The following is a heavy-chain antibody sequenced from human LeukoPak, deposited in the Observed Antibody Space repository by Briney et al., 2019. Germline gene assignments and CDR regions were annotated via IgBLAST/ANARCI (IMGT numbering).Heavy chain of an antibody. Sequence: GGSLRLSCAASGITLSNYGMSWVRQAPGKGLEWVAGISGSGGSTNYADSVKGRFIISRDTSKNTVYLQMNSLRVEDTAVYFCAKRGIVIRAVIIIGFHREAYYFDYWGQGILVTVSS. V-gene: IGHV3-23*01. CDR3: AKRGIVIRAVIIIGFHREAYYFDY. J-gene: IGHJ4*02. CDR1: GITLSNYG. D-gene: IGHD3-10*01. CDR2: ISGSGGST.